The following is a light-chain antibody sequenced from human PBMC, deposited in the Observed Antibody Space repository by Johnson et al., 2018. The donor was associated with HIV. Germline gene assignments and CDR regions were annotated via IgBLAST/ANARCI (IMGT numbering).Light chain of an antibody. V-gene: IGLV1-51*02. J-gene: IGLJ1*01. CDR3: GTWDSSVRTAF. CDR2: ENT. Sequence: QPVLTQPPSVSAAPGQKVTISCSGSSSNIGNNYVSWYQQLPGTAPKLLIYENTKRPSGIPDRFSGSKSGTSATLGITGLQTGDEADYYCGTWDSSVRTAFFGTGTKVTVL. CDR1: SSNIGNNY.